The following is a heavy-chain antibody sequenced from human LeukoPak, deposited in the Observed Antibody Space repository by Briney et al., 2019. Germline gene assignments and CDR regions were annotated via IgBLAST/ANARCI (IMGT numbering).Heavy chain of an antibody. Sequence: SETLSLTCTVSGGVITSYYRSWIRQLAGKGLEWIGHIYTGGATDYNPSLKSRVTMSRDTSKNQFSLKLRSVTAADTAVYFCARSDFYGSGPYYMDVWGKGTTVSVS. D-gene: IGHD3-10*01. CDR1: GGVITSYY. V-gene: IGHV4-4*07. CDR2: IYTGGAT. CDR3: ARSDFYGSGPYYMDV. J-gene: IGHJ6*03.